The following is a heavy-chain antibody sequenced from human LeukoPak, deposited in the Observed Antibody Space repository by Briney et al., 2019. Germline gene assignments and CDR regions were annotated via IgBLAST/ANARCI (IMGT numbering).Heavy chain of an antibody. CDR3: AKGRAGDYYDSSGYSPIFDY. Sequence: GGSLRLSCAASGFTFSSYAMSWVRQAPGKGLEWVSAISGSGGSAYYADSVKGRFTLSRDNSKNTLYLQMNSLRAEDTAVYYCAKGRAGDYYDSSGYSPIFDYWGQGTLVTVSS. D-gene: IGHD3-22*01. CDR1: GFTFSSYA. J-gene: IGHJ4*02. V-gene: IGHV3-23*01. CDR2: ISGSGGSA.